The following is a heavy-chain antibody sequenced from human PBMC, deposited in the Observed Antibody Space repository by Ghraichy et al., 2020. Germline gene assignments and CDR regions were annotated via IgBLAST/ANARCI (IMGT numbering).Heavy chain of an antibody. D-gene: IGHD3-3*01. CDR2: INAKTDAT. CDR1: GYSFTGHY. J-gene: IGHJ6*02. CDR3: AREALLYDSLDV. Sequence: ASVKVSCKTSGYSFTGHYIHWVRQAPGEGLEWLGRINAKTDATAYAAEFQDRVTMTRDMSIDTAFLEVSSLREDDTAVYYCAREALLYDSLDVWGQGTTVTVS. V-gene: IGHV1-2*06.